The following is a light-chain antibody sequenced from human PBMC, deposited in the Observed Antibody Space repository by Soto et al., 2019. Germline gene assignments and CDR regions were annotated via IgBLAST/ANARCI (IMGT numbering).Light chain of an antibody. J-gene: IGLJ1*01. Sequence: QSVLTQPPSVSAAPGQKVTISCSRSSSNIGNNYVSWYQQLPGTAPKLLIYENNKRPSGIPDRFSGSKSGTSATLGTTGLQTGDESDYYCGTLDSSLRAYFFGTGAKVPVL. CDR1: SSNIGNNY. CDR2: ENN. V-gene: IGLV1-51*02. CDR3: GTLDSSLRAYF.